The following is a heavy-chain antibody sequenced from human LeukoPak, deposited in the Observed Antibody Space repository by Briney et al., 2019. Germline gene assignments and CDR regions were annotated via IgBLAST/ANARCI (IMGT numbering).Heavy chain of an antibody. D-gene: IGHD2-15*01. Sequence: PGGSLRLSCAASGFIFSSHGLHWVRQAPGKGLEWVAVISYDGSTKYYADSVKGRLTISRGNSRNTLYLQMNSLRAEDTAVYYCAKEACGGSCSSDYFDYWGQGTLVTVSS. CDR3: AKEACGGSCSSDYFDY. CDR2: ISYDGSTK. J-gene: IGHJ4*02. V-gene: IGHV3-30*18. CDR1: GFIFSSHG.